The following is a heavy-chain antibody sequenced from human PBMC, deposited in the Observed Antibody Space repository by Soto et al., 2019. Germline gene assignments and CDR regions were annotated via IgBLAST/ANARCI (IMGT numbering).Heavy chain of an antibody. J-gene: IGHJ5*02. CDR1: GASISSSTW. CDR3: ASSNNYNWFDP. D-gene: IGHD1-20*01. CDR2: VYHSGST. Sequence: SLTCAVSGASISSSTWWSWVRQPPGRGLEWIGEVYHSGSTKCNPSLKSRVTMSVDKSKNQLTLNLSSVTAADTAVYFCASSNNYNWFDPWGQGTLVTVSS. V-gene: IGHV4-4*01.